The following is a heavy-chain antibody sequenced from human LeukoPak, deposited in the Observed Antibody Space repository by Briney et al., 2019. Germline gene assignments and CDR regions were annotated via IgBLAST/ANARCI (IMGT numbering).Heavy chain of an antibody. CDR2: ISWDGTNT. CDR3: ASEGVLTAILFDY. CDR1: GFKFDDYT. J-gene: IGHJ4*02. V-gene: IGHV3-43*01. Sequence: GGSLRLSCSASGFKFDDYTMHWVRQAPGKGLEWVSLISWDGTNTFYSDSVKGRFTISRDNSKNSLYLQMNSLTSEDTAFYYRASEGVLTAILFDYWGQGTLVTVSS. D-gene: IGHD2-21*02.